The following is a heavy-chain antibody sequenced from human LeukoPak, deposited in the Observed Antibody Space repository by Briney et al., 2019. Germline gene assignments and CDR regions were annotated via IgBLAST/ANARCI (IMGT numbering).Heavy chain of an antibody. CDR2: IYPGDSDT. J-gene: IGHJ3*02. CDR1: GYRFTSYW. Sequence: GESREISCKGSGYRFTSYWIGWVRQMPGKGLEWMGIIYPGDSDTIYSPSFQGQVTISADKSTSTANLQWSSLKASDTAMYYRARSGGNYYSIWGRGTMVTASS. D-gene: IGHD1-26*01. V-gene: IGHV5-51*01. CDR3: ARSGGNYYSI.